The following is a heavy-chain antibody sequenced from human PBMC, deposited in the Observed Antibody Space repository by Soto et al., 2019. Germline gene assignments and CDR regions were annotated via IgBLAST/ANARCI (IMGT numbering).Heavy chain of an antibody. CDR3: ARRLAVAGTDHWFDP. J-gene: IGHJ5*02. V-gene: IGHV3-11*01. D-gene: IGHD6-19*01. CDR2: ISSSGSTI. CDR1: GFTFSDYY. Sequence: PGGSLRLSCAASGFTFSDYYMSWIRQAPGKGLEWVSYISSSGSTIYYADSVKGRFTISRDNAKNSLYLQMNSLRAEDTAVYYCARRLAVAGTDHWFDPWGQGTLVTVSS.